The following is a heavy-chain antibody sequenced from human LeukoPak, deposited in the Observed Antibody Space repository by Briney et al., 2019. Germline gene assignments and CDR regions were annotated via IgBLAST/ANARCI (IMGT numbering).Heavy chain of an antibody. V-gene: IGHV4-39*01. Sequence: SETLSLTCTVSGGSISSSDCFWGWIRQPPGRGLEWIGTVYHSGVAFYNPSLKSRVTISVGTSKNQFSLKLNSVTATDTAVYYCARHYGPWGQGTLVTVSS. CDR1: GGSISSSDCF. D-gene: IGHD3-10*01. J-gene: IGHJ4*02. CDR2: VYHSGVA. CDR3: ARHYGP.